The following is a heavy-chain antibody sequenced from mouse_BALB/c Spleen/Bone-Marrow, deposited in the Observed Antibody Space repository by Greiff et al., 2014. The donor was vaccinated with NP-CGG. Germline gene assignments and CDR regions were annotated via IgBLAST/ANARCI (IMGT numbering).Heavy chain of an antibody. Sequence: EVMLVESGGGLVKPGGSLKLSCAASGFTFSDYYMYWVRQTPEKRLEWVATISDGGSYTYYSDSVKGRFTISRDNAKNNLYLQMSSLKSEDTAMYYCARDRRITTATYAMDYWGQGTSVTVSS. CDR2: ISDGGSYT. J-gene: IGHJ4*01. CDR1: GFTFSDYY. V-gene: IGHV5-4*02. D-gene: IGHD1-2*01. CDR3: ARDRRITTATYAMDY.